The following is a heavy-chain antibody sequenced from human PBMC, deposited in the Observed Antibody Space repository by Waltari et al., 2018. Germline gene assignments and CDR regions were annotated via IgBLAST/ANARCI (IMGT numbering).Heavy chain of an antibody. CDR3: AHTPCLDSEFDF. CDR2: LYWNDDK. D-gene: IGHD1-1*01. V-gene: IGHV2-5*01. Sequence: QITLKESGPTLVNPTQTLTLTCTFSGFSLSTSGVGVGWLRQPPGKALEWLALLYWNDDKRYRQSLKRRLTITKYASKNQVDLTITKMDPVDTATYYCAHTPCLDSEFDFWGKGTLVTVSS. J-gene: IGHJ4*02. CDR1: GFSLSTSGVG.